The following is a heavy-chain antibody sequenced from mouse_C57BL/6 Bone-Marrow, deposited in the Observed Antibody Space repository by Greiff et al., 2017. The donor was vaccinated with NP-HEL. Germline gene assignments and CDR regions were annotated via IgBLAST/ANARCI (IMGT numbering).Heavy chain of an antibody. CDR1: GYTFTDYY. J-gene: IGHJ3*01. CDR3: ARSGDSNYTPWFAY. Sequence: EVQLQQSGPELVKPGASVKISCKASGYTFTDYYMNWVKQSHGKSLEWIGDINPNNGGTSYNQKFKGKATLTVDKSSSTAYMELRSLTSEDSAVYYCARSGDSNYTPWFAYWGQGTLVTVSA. CDR2: INPNNGGT. V-gene: IGHV1-26*01. D-gene: IGHD2-5*01.